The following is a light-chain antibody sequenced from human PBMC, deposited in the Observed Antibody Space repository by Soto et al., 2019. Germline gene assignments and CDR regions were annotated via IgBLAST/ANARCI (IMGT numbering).Light chain of an antibody. CDR3: GSYASISTYV. CDR1: SSDVGSYNP. Sequence: QSALTQPASVSGSPGQSITISCTGSSSDVGSYNPVSWYQQHPGKAPKLMIFEDIKRPSGVSNRFSGSKSGNTASLTISGRQADDEADYYCGSYASISTYVFGTGTKLTVL. J-gene: IGLJ1*01. CDR2: EDI. V-gene: IGLV2-23*01.